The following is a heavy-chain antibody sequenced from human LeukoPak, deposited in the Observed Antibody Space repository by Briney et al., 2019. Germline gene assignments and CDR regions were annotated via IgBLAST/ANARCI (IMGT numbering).Heavy chain of an antibody. V-gene: IGHV4-59*01. Sequence: PSETLSLTCTVSGGSIRSYYWSWIRQPPGKGLEWIGNIYDSGSTKYNPSLKSRVTISVDTSKNQFSLKLSSVTAADTAVYYCARDRLLWSHWGQGTLVTVSS. CDR3: ARDRLLWSH. CDR2: IYDSGST. D-gene: IGHD2-15*01. CDR1: GGSIRSYY. J-gene: IGHJ4*02.